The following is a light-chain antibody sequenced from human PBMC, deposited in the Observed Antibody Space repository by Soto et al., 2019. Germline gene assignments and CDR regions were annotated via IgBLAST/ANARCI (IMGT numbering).Light chain of an antibody. CDR3: KQYGSSST. CDR1: QSVSSN. Sequence: ETVMPPSPATLSVSPGERATLSCRASQSVSSNLAWYQQKPGQAPRLLIYGASTRATGIPARFSGSGSGTDFTLTISRLEPEDFAVYYCKQYGSSSTCGKGKRLAIK. J-gene: IGKJ5*01. V-gene: IGKV3-15*01. CDR2: GAS.